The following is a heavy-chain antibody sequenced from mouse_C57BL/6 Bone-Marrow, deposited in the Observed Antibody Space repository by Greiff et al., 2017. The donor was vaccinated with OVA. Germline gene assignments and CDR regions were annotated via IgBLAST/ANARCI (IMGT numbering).Heavy chain of an antibody. J-gene: IGHJ2*01. V-gene: IGHV1-55*01. Sequence: QVHVKQPGAELVKPGASVKMSCKASGYTFTSYWITWVKQRPGQGLEWIGDIYPGSGSTNYNEKFKSKATLTVDTSSSTAYMQLSSLTSEDSAVYYCARERRKDYFDYWGQGTTLTVSS. CDR2: IYPGSGST. CDR1: GYTFTSYW. CDR3: ARERRKDYFDY.